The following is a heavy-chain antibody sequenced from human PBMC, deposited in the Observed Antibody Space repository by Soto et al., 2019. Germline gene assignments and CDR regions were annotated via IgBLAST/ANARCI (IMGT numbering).Heavy chain of an antibody. D-gene: IGHD2-2*01. J-gene: IGHJ5*02. Sequence: SETLSLTCTVSGGSISSGGYYWSWIRQHPGKGLEWIGYIYYSGSTYYNPSLKSRVTISVDTSKNQFSLKLSSVTAADTAVYYCARVLGYCSSTSCYRFDPWGQGTLVTVSS. CDR3: ARVLGYCSSTSCYRFDP. V-gene: IGHV4-31*03. CDR2: IYYSGST. CDR1: GGSISSGGYY.